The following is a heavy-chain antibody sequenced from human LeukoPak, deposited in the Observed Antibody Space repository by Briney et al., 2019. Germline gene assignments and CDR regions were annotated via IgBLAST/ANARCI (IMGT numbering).Heavy chain of an antibody. J-gene: IGHJ4*02. Sequence: ASVTVSCKASGGTFSSYAISWVRQAPGQGLEWMGGIIPIFGTANYAQKFQGRVTITTDESTSTAYMELSSLRSEDTAVYYCAREKAYYFDYRGQGTLVTVSS. CDR2: IIPIFGTA. V-gene: IGHV1-69*05. CDR3: AREKAYYFDY. CDR1: GGTFSSYA.